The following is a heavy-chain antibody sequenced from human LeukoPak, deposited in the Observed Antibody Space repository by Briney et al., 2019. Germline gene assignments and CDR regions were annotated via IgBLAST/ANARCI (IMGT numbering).Heavy chain of an antibody. CDR1: GFTFSSYA. D-gene: IGHD2-15*01. CDR3: AKDRPRESYCSGGSCPFDY. V-gene: IGHV3-23*01. Sequence: GVSLRLSCAASGFTFSSYAMSWVRQAPGKGLEWVSAISGSGGSTYYADSVKGRFTISRDNSKNTLYLQMNSLRAEDTAVYYCAKDRPRESYCSGGSCPFDYWGQGTLVTVSS. CDR2: ISGSGGST. J-gene: IGHJ4*02.